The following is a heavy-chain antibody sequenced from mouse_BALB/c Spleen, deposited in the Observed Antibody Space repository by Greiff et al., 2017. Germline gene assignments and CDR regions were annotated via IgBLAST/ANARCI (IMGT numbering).Heavy chain of an antibody. J-gene: IGHJ2*01. CDR2: ISNGGGST. V-gene: IGHV5-12-2*01. Sequence: EVHLVESGGGLVQPGGSLKLSCAASGFTFSSYTMSWVRQTPEKRLEWVAYISNGGGSTYYPDTVKGRFTISRDNAKNTLYLQMSSLKSEDTAMYYCERHITRYYFDYWGQGTTLTVSS. CDR3: ERHITRYYFDY. CDR1: GFTFSSYT. D-gene: IGHD1-1*01.